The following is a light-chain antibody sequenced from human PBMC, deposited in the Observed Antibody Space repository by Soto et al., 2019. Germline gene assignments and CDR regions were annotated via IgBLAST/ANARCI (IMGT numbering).Light chain of an antibody. CDR1: SSNIESNY. J-gene: IGLJ1*01. CDR2: TND. V-gene: IGLV1-47*02. Sequence: QSVLTQPPSASETPGQRVTISCSGSSSNIESNYVFWYQQLPGTAPKLLIHTNDQRPSGVPDRFSGSKSGNSASLAISGLRSEAEDDYYCAAWDDSLSGYVFGTGTKLTVL. CDR3: AAWDDSLSGYV.